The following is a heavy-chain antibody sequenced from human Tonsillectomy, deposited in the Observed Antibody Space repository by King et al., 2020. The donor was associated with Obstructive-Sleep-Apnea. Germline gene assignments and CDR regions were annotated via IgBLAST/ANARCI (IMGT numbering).Heavy chain of an antibody. V-gene: IGHV4-38-2*02. Sequence: VQLQESGPGLVKPSETLSLTCTVSGYSISSGFYWGWIRQPPGKGLEWIGSIYHSVSTYYNPSLRSRVTMSVDTSNNQFSLKLRSVTAADTAVYYCARDPNSGGGSCYFDYWGQGTLVAVSS. CDR2: IYHSVST. J-gene: IGHJ4*02. D-gene: IGHD2-15*01. CDR1: GYSISSGFY. CDR3: ARDPNSGGGSCYFDY.